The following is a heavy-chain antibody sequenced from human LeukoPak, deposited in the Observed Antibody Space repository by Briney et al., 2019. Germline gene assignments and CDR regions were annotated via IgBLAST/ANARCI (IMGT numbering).Heavy chain of an antibody. V-gene: IGHV1-2*02. J-gene: IGHJ4*02. CDR2: INPNSGGT. Sequence: GASVKVSCKASGYTFTGYYMHWVRQAPGQGLEWMGWINPNSGGTNYAQKFQGRVTMTRDTSISTAYMELSRLRSDDTAVYYCARSSRGYYDILTGYFQHGDFDYWGQGTLVTVSS. CDR3: ARSSRGYYDILTGYFQHGDFDY. CDR1: GYTFTGYY. D-gene: IGHD3-9*01.